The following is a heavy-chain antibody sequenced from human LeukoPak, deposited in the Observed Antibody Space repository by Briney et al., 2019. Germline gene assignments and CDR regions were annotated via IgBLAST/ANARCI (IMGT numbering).Heavy chain of an antibody. V-gene: IGHV4-39*07. CDR3: ARDGVGAEGSSTFSPHWYFDL. D-gene: IGHD2-2*01. Sequence: SETLSLTCTVSGGSISATSYYWGWIRQPPGKGLEWIGSIYYSGSTNYNPSLKSRVTMSVDTSKNQFSLKLSSVTAADTAVYYCARDGVGAEGSSTFSPHWYFDLWGRGTLVTVSS. J-gene: IGHJ2*01. CDR1: GGSISATSYY. CDR2: IYYSGST.